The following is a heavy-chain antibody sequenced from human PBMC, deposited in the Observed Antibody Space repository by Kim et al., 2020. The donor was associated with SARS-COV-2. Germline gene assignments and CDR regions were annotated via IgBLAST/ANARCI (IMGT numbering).Heavy chain of an antibody. CDR2: ITSDGSST. J-gene: IGHJ4*02. CDR3: ARTLTQLWTLDY. Sequence: GGSLRLSCAASGFTFSSYWMHWVRQAPGKGLVWVSRITSDGSSTSYADSVKGRFTISRDNAKNTLYVQMNSLRAEDTAVYYCARTLTQLWTLDYWGQGTLVTVSP. CDR1: GFTFSSYW. V-gene: IGHV3-74*01. D-gene: IGHD5-18*01.